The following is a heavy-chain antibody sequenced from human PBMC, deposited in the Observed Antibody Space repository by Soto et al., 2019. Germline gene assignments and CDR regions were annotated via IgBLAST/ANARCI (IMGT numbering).Heavy chain of an antibody. CDR2: SSSSSSYI. V-gene: IGHV3-21*01. Sequence: GGSLRLSCAASGFTFSSYSMNWVRQAPGKGLEWVSSSSSSSSYIYYADSVKGRFTISRDNAKNSLYLQMNSLRAEDTAVYYCARDPDAINWFDPWGQGTLVTVSS. CDR3: ARDPDAINWFDP. CDR1: GFTFSSYS. J-gene: IGHJ5*02.